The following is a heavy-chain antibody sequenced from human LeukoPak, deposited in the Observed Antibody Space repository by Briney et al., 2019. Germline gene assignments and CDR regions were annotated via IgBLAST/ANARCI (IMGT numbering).Heavy chain of an antibody. D-gene: IGHD3-22*01. CDR3: ARDGASSSGYYGWFDP. V-gene: IGHV4-39*07. CDR2: INYSGST. J-gene: IGHJ5*02. Sequence: SETLSLTCTVSGGSISSSTYYWGWIRQPPGKGLEWIGSINYSGSTYYNPSLKSRVTTSVDTSKNQFSLKLSSVTAADTAVYYCARDGASSSGYYGWFDPWGQGTLVTVSS. CDR1: GGSISSSTYY.